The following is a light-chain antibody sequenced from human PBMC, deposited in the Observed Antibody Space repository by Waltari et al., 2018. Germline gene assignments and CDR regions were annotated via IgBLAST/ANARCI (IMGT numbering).Light chain of an antibody. J-gene: IGLJ3*02. Sequence: QSALTQPASVSGSPGQSITISCTGISSDVGSYNFVPWYQQHPGQAPKLMIYDPIMRPSGVSDRFSGSKSGNTASLTISGLQGEDEGDYYCCSYAGSTTPNWVFGGGTKLTVL. V-gene: IGLV2-23*01. CDR2: DPI. CDR3: CSYAGSTTPNWV. CDR1: SSDVGSYNF.